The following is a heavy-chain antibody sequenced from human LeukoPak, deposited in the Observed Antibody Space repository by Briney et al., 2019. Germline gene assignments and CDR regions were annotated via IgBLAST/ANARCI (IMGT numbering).Heavy chain of an antibody. CDR1: GFSLSTRGVG. CDR3: AHHVLRYFDWLLFDY. D-gene: IGHD3-9*01. Sequence: KASGPTLVKPTQTLTLTCTFSGFSLSTRGVGVGWIRQPPGKALEWLSLIYWDDDKRYSPSLKSRLTITKDTSKNQVVLTMTNMDPVDTATYYCAHHVLRYFDWLLFDYWGQGTLVTVSS. CDR2: IYWDDDK. V-gene: IGHV2-5*02. J-gene: IGHJ4*02.